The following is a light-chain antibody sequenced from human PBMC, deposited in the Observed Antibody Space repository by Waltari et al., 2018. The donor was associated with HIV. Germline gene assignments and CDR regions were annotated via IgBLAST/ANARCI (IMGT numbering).Light chain of an antibody. V-gene: IGLV2-14*03. CDR2: NGS. J-gene: IGLJ2*01. CDR3: SSYTSSGPRYVL. Sequence: SALTQPASVSGSPGQSITISCSGTSGDVGGYNFVSWYQKHPGKAPKLIIYNGSSRPSVCSIRCAGSRSATTASLTISWLQVEVEADYFCSSYTSSGPRYVLFGGGTRLTVL. CDR1: SGDVGGYNF.